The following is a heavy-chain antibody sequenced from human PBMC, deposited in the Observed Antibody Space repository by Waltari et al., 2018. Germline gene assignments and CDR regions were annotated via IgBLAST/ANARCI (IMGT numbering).Heavy chain of an antibody. CDR1: GFSFNSFA. D-gene: IGHD5-12*01. Sequence: QAQLVESGGGAVQPGRSLRLSCAASGFSFNSFALHWVRQAPGKGPEWLAVISYDGCKKFYAESVKGRFTISRDNSKNVVYLQVDSLRPEDTAVYYCARDGYSGHLDPWGQGTLVTVSS. CDR3: ARDGYSGHLDP. CDR2: ISYDGCKK. V-gene: IGHV3-30*07. J-gene: IGHJ5*02.